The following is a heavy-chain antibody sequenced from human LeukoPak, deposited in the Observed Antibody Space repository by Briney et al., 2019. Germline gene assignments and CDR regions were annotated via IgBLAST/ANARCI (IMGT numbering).Heavy chain of an antibody. Sequence: KPGESLKISCKGSGYSFPNYWIGWVRQMPGKGLEWMGIIYPGDSHTRYSPSFQDQVTISVDTSISTAYLQWSSLKASDTAMYYCARGPCAYTSSATLGSYNWFDPWGHGSLVTVSS. CDR2: IYPGDSHT. V-gene: IGHV5-51*03. CDR1: GYSFPNYW. CDR3: ARGPCAYTSSATLGSYNWFDP. J-gene: IGHJ5*02. D-gene: IGHD2-2*02.